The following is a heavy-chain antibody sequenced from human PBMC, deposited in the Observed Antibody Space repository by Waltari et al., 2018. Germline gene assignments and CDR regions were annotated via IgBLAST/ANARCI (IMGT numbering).Heavy chain of an antibody. CDR1: GGSISSSSYY. CDR2: IYYSGST. CDR3: ARDHSGSYYFDY. Sequence: QLQLQESGPGLVKPSETLSLTCTVSGGSISSSSYYWGWIRQPPGKGLEWIGSIYYSGSTYYNPSLKSRVTISVDTSKNQFSLKLSSVTAADTAVYYCARDHSGSYYFDYWGQGTLVTFSS. D-gene: IGHD1-26*01. V-gene: IGHV4-39*07. J-gene: IGHJ4*02.